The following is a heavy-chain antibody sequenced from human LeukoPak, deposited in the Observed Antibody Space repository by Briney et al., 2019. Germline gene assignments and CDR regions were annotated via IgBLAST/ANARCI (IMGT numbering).Heavy chain of an antibody. V-gene: IGHV3-74*01. J-gene: IGHJ4*02. CDR2: INSNGSST. CDR3: AKGGATICDN. CDR1: GFTFSNYW. D-gene: IGHD5-12*01. Sequence: GGSLRLSCAASGFTFSNYWMHWVRQAPGKGLVWVSRINSNGSSTNYADSVKGRFTISRDNVKNTLYLQMSSLRAEDTAVYYCAKGGATICDNWGQGTLVTVSS.